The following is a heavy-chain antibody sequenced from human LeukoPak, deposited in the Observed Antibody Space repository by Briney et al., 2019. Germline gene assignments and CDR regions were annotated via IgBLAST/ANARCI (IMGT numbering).Heavy chain of an antibody. J-gene: IGHJ4*02. CDR1: GFTFSSYW. CDR3: ARWSEAFDY. Sequence: GGSLRLSCAPSGFTFSSYWMGWVRQAPGKGLEFVANIKVDGGEKYYVDSVKGRFTISRDNAENSLFLQMNSLRAEDTAVYYCARWSEAFDYWGQGTLVTVSS. V-gene: IGHV3-7*04. CDR2: IKVDGGEK.